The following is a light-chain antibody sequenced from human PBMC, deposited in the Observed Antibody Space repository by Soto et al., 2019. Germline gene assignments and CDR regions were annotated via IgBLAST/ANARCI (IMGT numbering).Light chain of an antibody. CDR2: GAS. J-gene: IGKJ3*01. Sequence: EIVLTQSPGTLSLSPGERATLSCRASQSVTNSDLACYQQKPGQAPRLLIYGASSRATGVPDRFSGSGSGTDFTLSINRLEPEDFAVYICQQYGRSPETFGPGTKVDIK. CDR3: QQYGRSPET. V-gene: IGKV3-20*01. CDR1: QSVTNSD.